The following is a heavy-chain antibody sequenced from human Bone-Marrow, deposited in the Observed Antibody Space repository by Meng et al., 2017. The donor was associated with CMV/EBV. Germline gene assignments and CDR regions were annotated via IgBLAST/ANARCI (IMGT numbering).Heavy chain of an antibody. V-gene: IGHV3-48*03. CDR1: GFTFSSYE. J-gene: IGHJ6*02. D-gene: IGHD6-13*01. CDR2: ISISGSTI. Sequence: GGSLRLSCAASGFTFSSYEMNWVRQAPGKGLEWVSYISISGSTIDYADSVKGRFTISRDNAKNSLYLQMNSLRAEDTAVYYCAREGGIAAAIDYYGMDVWGQGTTVTVSS. CDR3: AREGGIAAAIDYYGMDV.